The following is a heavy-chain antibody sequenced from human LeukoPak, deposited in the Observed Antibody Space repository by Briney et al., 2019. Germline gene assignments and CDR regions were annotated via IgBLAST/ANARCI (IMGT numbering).Heavy chain of an antibody. CDR2: IGHNGST. CDR3: ARAASVGLPFDY. V-gene: IGHV4-34*01. Sequence: SETLSLTCAVYGGSFSDFNWTWLRQPPGKGLEWIGEIGHNGSTNYNPSLKGRVTILVDTSKNQFSLKLSSVTAADTAVYYCARAASVGLPFDYWGQGTLVTVSS. D-gene: IGHD1-26*01. J-gene: IGHJ4*02. CDR1: GGSFSDFN.